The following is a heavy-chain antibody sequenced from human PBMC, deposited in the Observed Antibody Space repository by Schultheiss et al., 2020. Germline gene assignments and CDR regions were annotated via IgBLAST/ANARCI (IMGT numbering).Heavy chain of an antibody. V-gene: IGHV3-48*01. D-gene: IGHD3-10*01. CDR1: GFTFSSYS. J-gene: IGHJ6*02. Sequence: GESLKISCAASGFTFSSYSMNWVRQAPGKGLEWVSYISSSSSTIYYADSVKGRFTISRDNAKNSLYLQMNSLRAEDTAVYYCAREKRDYYAQYGMDVWGQGTTVTVSS. CDR2: ISSSSSTI. CDR3: AREKRDYYAQYGMDV.